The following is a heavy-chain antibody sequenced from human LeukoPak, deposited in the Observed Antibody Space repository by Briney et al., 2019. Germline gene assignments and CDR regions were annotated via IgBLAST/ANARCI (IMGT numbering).Heavy chain of an antibody. Sequence: KPSETLSLTCAVYGGSFSADYWSWIRQPPGKGLEWIGEINHSGSTNYNPSLKSRVTISVDTSKNQFSLKLFSVTAADTAVYYCARGHGIFGVFYFDYWGQGTLVTVSS. J-gene: IGHJ4*02. V-gene: IGHV4-34*01. CDR1: GGSFSADY. D-gene: IGHD3-3*01. CDR3: ARGHGIFGVFYFDY. CDR2: INHSGST.